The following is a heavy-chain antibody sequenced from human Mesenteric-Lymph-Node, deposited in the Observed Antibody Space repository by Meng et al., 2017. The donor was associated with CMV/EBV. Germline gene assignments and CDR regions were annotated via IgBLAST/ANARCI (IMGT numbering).Heavy chain of an antibody. CDR2: IYYSGST. CDR3: ARDFQPDL. Sequence: GSLRLSCTVSGGSISSYYWSWIRQPPGKGLEWIGYIYYSGSTNYNPSLKSRVTISVDTSKNQFSLKLSSVTAADTAVYYCARDFQPDLWGRGTLVTVSS. J-gene: IGHJ2*01. V-gene: IGHV4-59*01. CDR1: GGSISSYY.